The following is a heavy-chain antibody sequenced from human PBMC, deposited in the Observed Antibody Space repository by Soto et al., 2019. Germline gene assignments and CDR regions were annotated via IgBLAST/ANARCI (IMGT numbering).Heavy chain of an antibody. D-gene: IGHD4-17*01. J-gene: IGHJ4*02. CDR3: ARGPYGDYPFDY. Sequence: ASVKVSCKASGYTFTSYAMHWVRQAPGQRLEWMGWINAGNGNTKYSQKFQGRVTITRDTSASTAYMELSSLRSEDTAVYYCARGPYGDYPFDYWGQGTLVTVSS. CDR1: GYTFTSYA. V-gene: IGHV1-3*01. CDR2: INAGNGNT.